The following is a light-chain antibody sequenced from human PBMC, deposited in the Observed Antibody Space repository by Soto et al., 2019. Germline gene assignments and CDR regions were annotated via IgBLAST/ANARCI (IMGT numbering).Light chain of an antibody. CDR3: QQRSNWPPIT. V-gene: IGKV3-11*01. CDR1: QSVGNS. CDR2: DTS. Sequence: EIVLTQSPDTLSLSPGERATLSCRASQSVGNSLAWYQQKSGQAPRLLIYDTSNRATGIPARFSGSGSGTDFTLTISSLEPEDFAVYYCQQRSNWPPITFGQGTRLEIK. J-gene: IGKJ5*01.